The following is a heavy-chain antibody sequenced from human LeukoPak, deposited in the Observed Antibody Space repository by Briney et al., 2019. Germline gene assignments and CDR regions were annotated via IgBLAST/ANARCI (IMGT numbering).Heavy chain of an antibody. CDR2: IIPILGIA. D-gene: IGHD5-18*01. J-gene: IGHJ3*02. CDR1: GGTFSSYA. V-gene: IGHV1-69*04. Sequence: ASVKVSCKASGGTFSSYAISSVRQAPGQGLEWMGRIIPILGIANYAQKFQGRVTITADKSTSTAYMELSSLRSEDTAVYYCARGLDTAMIDAFDIWGQGTMVTVSS. CDR3: ARGLDTAMIDAFDI.